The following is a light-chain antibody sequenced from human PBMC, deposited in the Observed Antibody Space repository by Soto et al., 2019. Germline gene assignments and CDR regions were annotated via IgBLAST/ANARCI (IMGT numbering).Light chain of an antibody. CDR3: QSYDTGLTGHVL. Sequence: QSVLTQPPSASGTPGQRVTISCSGSSSNIGSHTVHWYQQLPGTAPKLLIYASTNRPSGVPDRFSGSKSDTSASLAITGLQIDDEADYYCQSYDTGLTGHVLFGGGTKLTVL. CDR2: AST. CDR1: SSNIGSHT. J-gene: IGLJ2*01. V-gene: IGLV1-44*01.